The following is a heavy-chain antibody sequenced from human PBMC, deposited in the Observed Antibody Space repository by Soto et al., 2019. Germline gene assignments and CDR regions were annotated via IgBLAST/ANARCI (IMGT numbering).Heavy chain of an antibody. Sequence: SETLSLTCTVSGGSISSYYWSWIRQPPGKGLEWIGYIYYSGSTNYNPSQKSRVTKSVDTSKKQISLKLSSVTAADTAVYYCARLPETFTIFGLGKAYYYYYMDVWGKGTTVTVS. J-gene: IGHJ6*03. D-gene: IGHD3-3*01. CDR3: ARLPETFTIFGLGKAYYYYYMDV. CDR1: GGSISSYY. V-gene: IGHV4-59*08. CDR2: IYYSGST.